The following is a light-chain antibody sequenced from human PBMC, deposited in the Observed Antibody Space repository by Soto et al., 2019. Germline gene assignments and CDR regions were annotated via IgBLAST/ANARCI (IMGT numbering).Light chain of an antibody. CDR1: QSISSW. CDR2: KAS. V-gene: IGKV1-5*03. CDR3: QQSYNAPWT. Sequence: DIQMTQSPSTLSASVGDRVTITCRASQSISSWLAWYQQKPGKAPKLLIYKASSLESGVPSRFSGSRSGTDFTLTISSLQPEDSATYYCQQSYNAPWTFGQGTKVDI. J-gene: IGKJ1*01.